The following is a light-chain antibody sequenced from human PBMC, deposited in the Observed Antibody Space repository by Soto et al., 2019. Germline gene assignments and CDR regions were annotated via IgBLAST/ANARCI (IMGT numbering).Light chain of an antibody. CDR2: DAS. CDR1: QDIKNY. J-gene: IGKJ5*01. Sequence: DIQMTQSPSSLSPSVGDRFTITCQASQDIKNYLNWYQQKPGKAPKLLIYDASNLETGVPSRFSGSGSGTHFTFTISSLQPEDIATYYCQQYDDLPITFGQGTRLEI. CDR3: QQYDDLPIT. V-gene: IGKV1-33*01.